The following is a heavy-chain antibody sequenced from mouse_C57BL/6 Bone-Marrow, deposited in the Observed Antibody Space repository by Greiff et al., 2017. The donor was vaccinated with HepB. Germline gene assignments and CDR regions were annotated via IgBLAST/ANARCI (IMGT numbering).Heavy chain of an antibody. D-gene: IGHD2-4*01. CDR3: ARGMITTRLYYFDY. CDR2: IHPNSGST. J-gene: IGHJ2*01. CDR1: GYTFTSYW. Sequence: VQLQQPGAELVKPGASVKLSCKASGYTFTSYWMHWVKQRPGQGLEWIGMIHPNSGSTNYNEKFKSKAKLTVDKSSSTAYMQLSSLTSEDSAVYYCARGMITTRLYYFDYWGQGTTLTVSS. V-gene: IGHV1-64*01.